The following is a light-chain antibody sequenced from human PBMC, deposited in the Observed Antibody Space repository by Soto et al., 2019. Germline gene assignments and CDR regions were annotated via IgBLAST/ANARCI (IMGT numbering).Light chain of an antibody. CDR1: SSDVGSGYDS. CDR3: SSYTSSSTVV. V-gene: IGLV2-14*01. J-gene: IGLJ2*01. CDR2: EVS. Sequence: QSVLTQPASVSGSPGQSITISCSGSSSDVGSGYDSVSWYQQHPGKAPKLMIYEVSNRPSGVSNRFSGSKSGNTASLTISGLQAEDEADYYCSSYTSSSTVVFGGGTKVTVL.